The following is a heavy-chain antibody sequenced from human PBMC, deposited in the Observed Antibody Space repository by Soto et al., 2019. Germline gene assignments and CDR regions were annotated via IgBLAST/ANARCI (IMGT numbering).Heavy chain of an antibody. D-gene: IGHD5-12*01. CDR1: GGSISSYY. CDR3: ARVGSGYSGYYYYYYMDV. Sequence: SETLSLTCTVSGGSISSYYWSWIGQPPGKRLEWIGYIYYSGSTNYNPSLKSRVTISVDTSKNQFSLKLSSVTAADTAVYYCARVGSGYSGYYYYYYMDVWGKGTTVTVSS. J-gene: IGHJ6*03. V-gene: IGHV4-59*01. CDR2: IYYSGST.